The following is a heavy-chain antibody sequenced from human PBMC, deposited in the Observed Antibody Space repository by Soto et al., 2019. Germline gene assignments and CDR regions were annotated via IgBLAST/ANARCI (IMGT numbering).Heavy chain of an antibody. Sequence: LRLSCAASGFTFSSYAMHWVRQAPGKGLEWVAVISYDGSNKYYADSVKGRFTISRDNSRNTLYLQMNSLRAEDTAVYYCARDNTHYYYYSGMDVWGQGTTVTVSS. CDR3: ARDNTHYYYYSGMDV. CDR1: GFTFSSYA. V-gene: IGHV3-30-3*01. D-gene: IGHD2-15*01. CDR2: ISYDGSNK. J-gene: IGHJ6*02.